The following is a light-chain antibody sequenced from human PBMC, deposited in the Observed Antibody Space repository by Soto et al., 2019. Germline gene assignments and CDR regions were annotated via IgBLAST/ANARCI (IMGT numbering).Light chain of an antibody. J-gene: IGKJ5*01. CDR3: LQAAQSPLT. V-gene: IGKV2-28*01. CDR1: QSLLQSNGNNH. CDR2: LAS. Sequence: DIVLTQSPLSLPVTPGEPASISCRSSQSLLQSNGNNHVDWYLQRPGPSPQLLLYLASSRASGVPDRFSGSVSSTEFSLESSRVEAEDVRVYYCLQAAQSPLTFGQGTRLEIK.